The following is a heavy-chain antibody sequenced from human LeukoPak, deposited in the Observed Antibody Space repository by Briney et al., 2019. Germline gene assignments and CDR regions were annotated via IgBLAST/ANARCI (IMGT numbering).Heavy chain of an antibody. CDR3: AREVGAIPI. Sequence: SQTPSLTCTVSRGSISSGSYHWTWIRQPAGRGLEWIGRIQTSGSTTYNPSLKSRVTISVDTSKNQFSLKLMSVTAADTAVYYCAREVGAIPIWGQGTMVTVSS. J-gene: IGHJ3*02. V-gene: IGHV4-61*02. CDR2: IQTSGST. D-gene: IGHD1-26*01. CDR1: RGSISSGSYH.